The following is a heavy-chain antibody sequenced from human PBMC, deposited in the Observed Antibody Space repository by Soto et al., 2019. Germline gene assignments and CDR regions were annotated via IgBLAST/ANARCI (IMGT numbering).Heavy chain of an antibody. CDR1: GGTFSSYT. J-gene: IGHJ6*03. CDR3: ARGYCSGGSCYYYYYYMDV. Sequence: QVQLVQSGAEVQKPGSSVKVSCKASGGTFSSYTISWVRQAPGQGLEWMGRIIPILGIANYAQKFQGRVTITADKSTSTAYMELSSLRSEDTAVYYCARGYCSGGSCYYYYYYMDVWGKGTTVTVSS. D-gene: IGHD2-15*01. CDR2: IIPILGIA. V-gene: IGHV1-69*02.